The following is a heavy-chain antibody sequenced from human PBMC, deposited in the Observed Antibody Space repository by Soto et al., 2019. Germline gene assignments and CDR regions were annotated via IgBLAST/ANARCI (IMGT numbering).Heavy chain of an antibody. CDR1: GYTFTSYA. D-gene: IGHD2-15*01. CDR3: ARDPYCSGGSCYSVGMDV. J-gene: IGHJ6*02. CDR2: INAGNGNT. Sequence: ASVKVSGNASGYTFTSYAMHWVRQAPGQRLEWMGWINAGNGNTKYSQKFQGRVTITRDTSASTAYMELSSLRSEDTAVYYCARDPYCSGGSCYSVGMDVWGQGTTVTVSS. V-gene: IGHV1-3*01.